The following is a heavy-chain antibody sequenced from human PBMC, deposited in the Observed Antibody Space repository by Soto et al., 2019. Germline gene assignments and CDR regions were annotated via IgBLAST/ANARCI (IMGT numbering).Heavy chain of an antibody. CDR1: GYIFSIYW. CDR2: IYPGDSDT. Sequence: PGESLKISCKGSGYIFSIYWIGWVRQVPGKGLEWMGIIYPGDSDTRYNPSFQGQVTISVDKSTSTAYLQWSSLKASDTAMYYCTRDLDYGGNSEDFDIWGQGTRVTVSS. J-gene: IGHJ3*02. V-gene: IGHV5-51*01. D-gene: IGHD4-17*01. CDR3: TRDLDYGGNSEDFDI.